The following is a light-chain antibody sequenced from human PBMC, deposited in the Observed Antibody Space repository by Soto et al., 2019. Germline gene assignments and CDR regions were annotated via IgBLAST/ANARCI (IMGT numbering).Light chain of an antibody. Sequence: QPVLTQSPSASASLGASVKLTCTLSSGHSNYAIAWHQQLPEKGPRYLMKVNSDGSHSQGDGIPDRFSGSSSGAERYLTISSRQSEDAADYYCQTWDTGIVLFGGGTKVTVL. CDR2: VNSDGSH. J-gene: IGLJ2*01. CDR1: SGHSNYA. CDR3: QTWDTGIVL. V-gene: IGLV4-69*01.